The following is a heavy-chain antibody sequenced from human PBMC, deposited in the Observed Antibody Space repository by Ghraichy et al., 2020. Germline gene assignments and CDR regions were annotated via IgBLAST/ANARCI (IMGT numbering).Heavy chain of an antibody. V-gene: IGHV3-7*01. J-gene: IGHJ6*02. CDR2: IKEDGSGK. Sequence: GVSLRLSCVTSGFTFSNYWMTWVRQAPGKGLEWVATIKEDGSGKYYVDSVKGRFTISRDNAENSLYLQMNSLRAEDTALYYCARVGRSPHNYAMDVWGQGTTVTASS. CDR3: ARVGRSPHNYAMDV. D-gene: IGHD1-26*01. CDR1: GFTFSNYW.